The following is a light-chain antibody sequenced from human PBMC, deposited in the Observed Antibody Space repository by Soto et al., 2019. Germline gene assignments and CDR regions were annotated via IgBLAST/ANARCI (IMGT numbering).Light chain of an antibody. J-gene: IGKJ5*01. CDR3: VQRQYWPPIT. CDR1: LSVSAY. CDR2: DAS. V-gene: IGKV3-11*01. Sequence: VVLTQSPATLSLSPGERATLSCRTSLSVSAYLDWYQQKPGQAPRLLISDASTKAAGIPARFSGSGSGTDFTLTIRSLEPEDFAVYYCVQRQYWPPITFGQGTRLEIK.